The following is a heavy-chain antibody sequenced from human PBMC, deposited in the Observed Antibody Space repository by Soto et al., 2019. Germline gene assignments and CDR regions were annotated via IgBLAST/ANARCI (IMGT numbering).Heavy chain of an antibody. J-gene: IGHJ4*02. CDR3: ARDPFSSDFDPSDS. CDR2: ISSSSSTI. V-gene: IGHV3-48*02. Sequence: PGGSLRLSCVASGFAFSTYNMNWVRQAPGKGLEWVSYISSSSSTIYYADSVKGRFTISRGNAKNSLYLQMNSLRDEDTAVYYCARDPFSSDFDPSDSWGQGTLVTVSS. CDR1: GFAFSTYN. D-gene: IGHD6-19*01.